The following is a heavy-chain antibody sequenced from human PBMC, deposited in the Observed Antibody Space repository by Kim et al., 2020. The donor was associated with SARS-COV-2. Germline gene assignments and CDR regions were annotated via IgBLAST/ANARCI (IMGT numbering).Heavy chain of an antibody. J-gene: IGHJ4*02. CDR3: AKDHPASGWPTFEY. CDR1: GFNSNNYA. D-gene: IGHD6-19*01. CDR2: ITKYDGRT. Sequence: GGSLRLSCVVSGFNSNNYAMSWVRQAPGKGLEWVSAITKYDGRTYYADSVKGRFTISRDISKNTVFLQMNSLRADDTALYYCAKDHPASGWPTFEYWGQGTLVTVSS. V-gene: IGHV3-23*01.